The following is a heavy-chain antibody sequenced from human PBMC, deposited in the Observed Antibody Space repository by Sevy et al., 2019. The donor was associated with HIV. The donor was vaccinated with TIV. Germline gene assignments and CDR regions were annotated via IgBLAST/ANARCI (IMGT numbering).Heavy chain of an antibody. D-gene: IGHD3-10*01. CDR3: AKDWTMVRGVNPAGYYYYGMDV. Sequence: GGSLRLSCAASGFTFSSYGMHWVRQAPGKGLEWVAVISYDGSNKYYADSVKGRFTISRDNSKKTLYLQMNSLRAEDTAVYYCAKDWTMVRGVNPAGYYYYGMDVWGQGTTVTVSS. J-gene: IGHJ6*02. V-gene: IGHV3-30*18. CDR1: GFTFSSYG. CDR2: ISYDGSNK.